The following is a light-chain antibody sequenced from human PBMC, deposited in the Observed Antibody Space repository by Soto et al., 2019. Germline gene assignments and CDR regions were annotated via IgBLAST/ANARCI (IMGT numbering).Light chain of an antibody. Sequence: DIQMTQSPSSLSASVGDRVTITCQASQDISNYLNWYQQKPGKAPKLLIYDASNLETGVPSRFSVSESVTDFTFTISSLQPEDIATYYCQQYDNLPLFTFGPGTKVDIK. V-gene: IGKV1-33*01. CDR3: QQYDNLPLFT. CDR1: QDISNY. CDR2: DAS. J-gene: IGKJ3*01.